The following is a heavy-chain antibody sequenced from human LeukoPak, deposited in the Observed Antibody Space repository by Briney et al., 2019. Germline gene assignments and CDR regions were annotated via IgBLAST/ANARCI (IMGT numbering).Heavy chain of an antibody. Sequence: PSETLPLTCAVSGGSIGKIDWWSWVRQPPGKGLEWVGEIFHTGTANYNPSLKSRLTISVDTSKNQFSLRLNSVTAADTAVYYCAKVFCGGDCHVDFWGRGTLVTVSS. V-gene: IGHV4-4*02. J-gene: IGHJ4*02. D-gene: IGHD2-21*02. CDR1: GGSIGKIDW. CDR3: AKVFCGGDCHVDF. CDR2: IFHTGTA.